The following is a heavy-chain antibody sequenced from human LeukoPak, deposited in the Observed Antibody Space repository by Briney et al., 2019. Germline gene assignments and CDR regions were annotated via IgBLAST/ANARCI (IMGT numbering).Heavy chain of an antibody. Sequence: HPWGSLRLSCAASGLTFSSYGMHWVRQAPGKGLEWVAFIRYDGSNKYYADSVKGRFTISRDNSKNTLYLQMNSLRAEDTAVYYCAKDSRVRITMVRGVMVYWGQGTLVTVSS. CDR1: GLTFSSYG. CDR3: AKDSRVRITMVRGVMVY. J-gene: IGHJ4*02. D-gene: IGHD3-10*01. V-gene: IGHV3-30*02. CDR2: IRYDGSNK.